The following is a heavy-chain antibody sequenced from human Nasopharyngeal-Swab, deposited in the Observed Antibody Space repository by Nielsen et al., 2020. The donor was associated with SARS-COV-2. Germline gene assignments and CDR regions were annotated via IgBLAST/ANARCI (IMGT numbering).Heavy chain of an antibody. CDR3: ARVLDGYNGFDY. D-gene: IGHD5-24*01. CDR2: IYPGGST. V-gene: IGHV3-53*01. CDR1: GLSVSSNY. Sequence: GGSLRLSCAASGLSVSSNYMSWVRQAPGKGLEWVSIIYPGGSTYYADSVKGRFTISRDSSWNTLYLQMNSLTAEDTAVYYCARVLDGYNGFDYWDQGTLVTVSS. J-gene: IGHJ4*02.